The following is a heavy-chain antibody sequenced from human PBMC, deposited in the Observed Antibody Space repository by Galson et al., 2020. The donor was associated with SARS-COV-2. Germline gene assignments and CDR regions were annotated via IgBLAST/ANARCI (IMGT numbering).Heavy chain of an antibody. J-gene: IGHJ5*02. CDR1: GFTFSDYY. V-gene: IGHV3-11*06. Sequence: GESLTISCAASGFTFSDYYMSWIRQAPGKGLEWVSHISSSSSYTNYADSVKGRFTISRDNAKNSLYLQMNSLRAEDTAVYYCARVFRSGSPFDPWGQGTLVTVSS. CDR2: ISSSSSYT. D-gene: IGHD3-3*01. CDR3: ARVFRSGSPFDP.